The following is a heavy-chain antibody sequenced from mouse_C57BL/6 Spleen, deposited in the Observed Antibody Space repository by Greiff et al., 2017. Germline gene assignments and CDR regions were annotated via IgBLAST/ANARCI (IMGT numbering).Heavy chain of an antibody. J-gene: IGHJ2*01. V-gene: IGHV5-16*01. CDR1: GFTFSDYY. Sequence: EVKLVESEGGLVQPGSSMKLSCTASGFTFSDYYMAWVRQVPEKGLEWVANINYDGSSTYYLDSLKSRFIISRDNAKNILYLQMSSLKSEDTATYYSARDWGSGGLDYWGQGTTLTVSS. CDR3: ARDWGSGGLDY. CDR2: INYDGSST.